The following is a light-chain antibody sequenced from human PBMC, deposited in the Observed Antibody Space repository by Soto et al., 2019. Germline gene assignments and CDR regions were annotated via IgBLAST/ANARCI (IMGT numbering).Light chain of an antibody. CDR2: WAS. CDR3: QQYYSALVPYT. J-gene: IGKJ2*01. V-gene: IGKV4-1*01. Sequence: DIVMTQSPDSLAVSLGERATINCKSSQSVLYSSNNKNYLAWYQQKPGQPPKLLIYWASTRESGVPDRFSGSGSVTDFTLTISSLQAEDVAVYYCQQYYSALVPYTFGQGTKLEIK. CDR1: QSVLYSSNNKNY.